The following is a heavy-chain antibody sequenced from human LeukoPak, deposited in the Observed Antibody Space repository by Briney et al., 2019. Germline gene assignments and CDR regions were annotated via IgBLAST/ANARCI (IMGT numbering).Heavy chain of an antibody. CDR1: GGSISSYY. CDR2: IYYSGST. CDR3: ARGGRGSYFPY. V-gene: IGHV4-59*01. Sequence: SETLSLTCTVSGGSISSYYWSWIQQPPGKGLEWIGYIYYSGSTNYNPSLKSRVTISVDTSKNQFSLKLSSVTAADTAVYYCARGGRGSYFPYWGQGTLVTVSS. J-gene: IGHJ4*02. D-gene: IGHD3-16*01.